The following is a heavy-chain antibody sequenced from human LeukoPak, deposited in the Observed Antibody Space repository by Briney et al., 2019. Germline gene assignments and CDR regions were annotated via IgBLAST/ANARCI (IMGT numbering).Heavy chain of an antibody. Sequence: ASVKVSCKASGYTFTSYGISWVRQAPGQGLEWMGWISAYNGNTNYAQKLQGRVTMTTNTSTSTAYMELRSLSSDDTAVYYCARTDSPRYYYYGMDVWGQGTTVTVSS. V-gene: IGHV1-18*01. D-gene: IGHD3/OR15-3a*01. J-gene: IGHJ6*02. CDR3: ARTDSPRYYYYGMDV. CDR1: GYTFTSYG. CDR2: ISAYNGNT.